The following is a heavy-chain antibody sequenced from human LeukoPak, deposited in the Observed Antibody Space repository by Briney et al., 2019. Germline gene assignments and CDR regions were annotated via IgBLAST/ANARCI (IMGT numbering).Heavy chain of an antibody. J-gene: IGHJ4*02. D-gene: IGHD4-23*01. Sequence: PSQTLSLTCTVSGGSISSGDYYWSWIRQPPGKGLEWIGYIYYSGSTYYNPSLKSRVTISVDTSKNQFSLKLSSVTAVDTAVYYCARDYGGNPDSSYFDYWGQGTLVTVSS. CDR3: ARDYGGNPDSSYFDY. V-gene: IGHV4-30-4*08. CDR2: IYYSGST. CDR1: GGSISSGDYY.